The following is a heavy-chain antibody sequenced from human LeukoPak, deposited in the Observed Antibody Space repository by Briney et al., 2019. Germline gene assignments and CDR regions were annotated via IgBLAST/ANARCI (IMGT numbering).Heavy chain of an antibody. CDR3: ARDSVAVAGPLYYYYGMDV. CDR2: ISYSGST. D-gene: IGHD6-19*01. V-gene: IGHV4-59*01. Sequence: SETLSLTCTVSGGSLSSYYWSWIRQPPGKGLEWIGYISYSGSTNYNPSLKSRVTISVDTSKNQFSLKLSSVTAADTAVYYCARDSVAVAGPLYYYYGMDVWGQGTTVTVSS. J-gene: IGHJ6*02. CDR1: GGSLSSYY.